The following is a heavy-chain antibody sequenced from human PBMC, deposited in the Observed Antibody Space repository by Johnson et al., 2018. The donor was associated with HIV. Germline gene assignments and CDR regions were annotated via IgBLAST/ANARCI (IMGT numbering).Heavy chain of an antibody. Sequence: VQLVESGGGLVQPGGSLRLYCAASGFIFSDYWMHWVRQAPGKGLVWVSRINSYGSSTTYADSMKGRFTISRDNAKNTVYLQMNSLRGEDTAVYYCARAVYSSSSSCAFDIWGQGTMVTVSS. CDR1: GFIFSDYW. CDR2: INSYGSST. J-gene: IGHJ3*02. D-gene: IGHD6-6*01. V-gene: IGHV3-74*02. CDR3: ARAVYSSSSSCAFDI.